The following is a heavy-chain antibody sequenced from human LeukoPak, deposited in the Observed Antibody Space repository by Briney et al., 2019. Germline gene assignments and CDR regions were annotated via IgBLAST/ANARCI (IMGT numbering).Heavy chain of an antibody. V-gene: IGHV4-59*01. CDR1: GGFNTHYY. CDR3: ARGQWLPVFDF. D-gene: IGHD3-22*01. CDR2: TYHSGST. J-gene: IGHJ4*02. Sequence: SETLSLTCSVSGGFNTHYYWSWIRQPPGKGLEWIGYTYHSGSTKYNPSLKSRVTISVDTSKNHFSLKLSSVTAADTAVYYCARGQWLPVFDFWGQGTLVTVSS.